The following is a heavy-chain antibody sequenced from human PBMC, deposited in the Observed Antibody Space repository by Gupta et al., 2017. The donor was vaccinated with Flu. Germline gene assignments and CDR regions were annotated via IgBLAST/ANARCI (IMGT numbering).Heavy chain of an antibody. D-gene: IGHD5-18*01. CDR1: GFTFSSYD. J-gene: IGHJ2*01. CDR2: IGTAGDT. Sequence: EVQLVESGGGLVQPGGSLRLSCAASGFTFSSYDMHWVRQATGKGLEWVSAIGTAGDTYYPGFVKGRFTISRENAKNSLYLQMNSLRAGDTAVYYCARETKRGYSYGTRYFDLWGRGTLVTVSS. CDR3: ARETKRGYSYGTRYFDL. V-gene: IGHV3-13*04.